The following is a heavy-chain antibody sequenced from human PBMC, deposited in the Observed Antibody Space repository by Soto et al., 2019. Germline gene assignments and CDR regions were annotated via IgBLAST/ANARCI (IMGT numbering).Heavy chain of an antibody. D-gene: IGHD3-10*01. CDR1: GYTFTSYY. J-gene: IGHJ6*02. Sequence: QVQLVQSGAEMKEPGDSVRVSCEASGYTFTSYYIHWVRQAPGQGLEWMGWINPKFGDTTYAQDLQGRVSMTRDMSISTVYMELSRLTSDDTAIYYCARNMDYYYGPGSGNGHGFWGQGTTVPVFS. V-gene: IGHV1-2*02. CDR3: ARNMDYYYGPGSGNGHGF. CDR2: INPKFGDT.